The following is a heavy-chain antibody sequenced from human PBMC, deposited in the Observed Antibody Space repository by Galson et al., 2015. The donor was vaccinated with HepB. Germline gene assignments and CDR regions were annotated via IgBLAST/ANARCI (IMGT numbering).Heavy chain of an antibody. CDR1: GFTFSSYA. J-gene: IGHJ4*02. V-gene: IGHV3-23*01. Sequence: SLRLSCAASGFTFSSYAMSWVRQAPGKGLEWVSVISGSGGSTYYADSVKGRFTISRDNSKNTLYLQMNSLRAEDTAVYYCANSGVEPYFDYWGQGTLVTVSS. CDR3: ANSGVEPYFDY. D-gene: IGHD1-26*01. CDR2: ISGSGGST.